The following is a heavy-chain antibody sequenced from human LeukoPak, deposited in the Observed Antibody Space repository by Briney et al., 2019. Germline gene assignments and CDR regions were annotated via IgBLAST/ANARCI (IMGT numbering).Heavy chain of an antibody. CDR2: IYYSGST. CDR1: GGSISSSSYY. Sequence: SETLSLTCTVSGGSISSSSYYWGWIRQPPGKGLEWIGIIYYSGSTYYNPSLKSRVTISVDTSKNQFSLKLSSVTAADTAVYYCARTYPFSSWYPNWFDPWGQGTLVTVSS. J-gene: IGHJ5*02. CDR3: ARTYPFSSWYPNWFDP. D-gene: IGHD6-13*01. V-gene: IGHV4-39*07.